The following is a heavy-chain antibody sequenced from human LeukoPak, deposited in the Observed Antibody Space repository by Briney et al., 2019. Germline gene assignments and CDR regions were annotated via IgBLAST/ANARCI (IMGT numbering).Heavy chain of an antibody. CDR2: IYYSGST. V-gene: IGHV4-39*07. D-gene: IGHD2-2*01. Sequence: SETLSLTCTVSGGSISSSSYYWGWIRQPPGKGLEWIGSIYYSGSTYYNPSLKSRVTISVDTSKNQFSLKLSSVTAADTAVYYCARDSPYCSSTSCYGYWFDSWGQGTLVTVSS. CDR1: GGSISSSSYY. CDR3: ARDSPYCSSTSCYGYWFDS. J-gene: IGHJ5*01.